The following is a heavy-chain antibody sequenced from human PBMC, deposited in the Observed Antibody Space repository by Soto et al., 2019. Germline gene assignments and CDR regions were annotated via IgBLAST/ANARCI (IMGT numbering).Heavy chain of an antibody. CDR1: GYTFTSYY. Sequence: ASVKVSCKASGYTFTSYYMHWVRQAPGQGLEWMGIINPSGGSTSYAQKFQGRVTMTRDTSTSTVYMELSSLRSEDTAVYYCARDRGGIVVVTAIDYWGQGTLVTVSS. V-gene: IGHV1-46*01. J-gene: IGHJ4*02. CDR3: ARDRGGIVVVTAIDY. CDR2: INPSGGST. D-gene: IGHD2-21*02.